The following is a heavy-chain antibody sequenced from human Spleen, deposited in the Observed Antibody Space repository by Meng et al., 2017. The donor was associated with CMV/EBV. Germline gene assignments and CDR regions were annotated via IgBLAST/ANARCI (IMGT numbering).Heavy chain of an antibody. Sequence: GESLKISCAASGFTFSDYWMSWVRQAPGKGLEWVANIKQDGSEKYYVDSVKGRFTISRDNAKNSLNLQMNSLRAEDTAVYYCARLDSSYYYYYYGMDVWGQGTTVTVSS. J-gene: IGHJ6*02. CDR2: IKQDGSEK. CDR1: GFTFSDYW. D-gene: IGHD2-15*01. CDR3: ARLDSSYYYYYYGMDV. V-gene: IGHV3-7*01.